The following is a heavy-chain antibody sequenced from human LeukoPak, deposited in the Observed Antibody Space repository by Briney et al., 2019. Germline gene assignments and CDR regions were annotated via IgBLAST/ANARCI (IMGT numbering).Heavy chain of an antibody. CDR3: ARDRSGSYENWLDP. CDR2: ISGSGTTI. D-gene: IGHD1-26*01. Sequence: GGSLRLSCVASGFTFSNYEMSWVRQAPGKGLEWVSEISGSGTTIFYADSVKGRFTVSRDNAKNSLYLQMNSLRAEDTAVYYCARDRSGSYENWLDPWGQGTLVTVSS. CDR1: GFTFSNYE. J-gene: IGHJ5*02. V-gene: IGHV3-48*03.